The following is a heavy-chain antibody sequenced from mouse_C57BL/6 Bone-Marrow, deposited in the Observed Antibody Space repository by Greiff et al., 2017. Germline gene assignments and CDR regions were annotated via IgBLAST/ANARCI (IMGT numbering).Heavy chain of an antibody. J-gene: IGHJ2*01. Sequence: EVLLVESGGGLVQPGGSLSLSCAASGFTFTDYYMSWVRQPPGQALEWFGFISNKANGYTTEYSASVKGRFTISRDNSQTILYLQMNALRAEDSATYYGASGLYFDYWGQGTTLTVSS. CDR1: GFTFTDYY. CDR3: ASGLYFDY. V-gene: IGHV7-3*01. CDR2: ISNKANGYTT.